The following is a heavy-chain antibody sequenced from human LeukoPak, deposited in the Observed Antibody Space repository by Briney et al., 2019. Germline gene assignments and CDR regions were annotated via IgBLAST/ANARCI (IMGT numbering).Heavy chain of an antibody. CDR1: GFTFGNFA. CDR3: AKYSRGYDKPFAS. D-gene: IGHD5-12*01. CDR2: ISGGAYSI. V-gene: IGHV3-23*01. J-gene: IGHJ4*02. Sequence: GGSLRLSCAASGFTFGNFAMSWVRQAPGKGLEWVSLISGGAYSIYYADSVKGRFTISRDNSKNTLYLQMNSLRAEDTAIYFCAKYSRGYDKPFASWGQGTPVTVSS.